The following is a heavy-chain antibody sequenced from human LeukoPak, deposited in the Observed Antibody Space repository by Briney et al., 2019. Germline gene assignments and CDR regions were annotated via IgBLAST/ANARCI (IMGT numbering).Heavy chain of an antibody. CDR2: IYYRGST. V-gene: IGHV4-59*08. D-gene: IGHD6-13*01. Sequence: PSETLSLTCNVSGGSFSSYYWTWIRQPAGKGLEWIGYIYYRGSTKYNPSLNSRVSISLDTSKTQFSLKLTSVTAAYTAVYYCARSYSNRFFDSWGQGTLVSVSS. J-gene: IGHJ4*02. CDR1: GGSFSSYY. CDR3: ARSYSNRFFDS.